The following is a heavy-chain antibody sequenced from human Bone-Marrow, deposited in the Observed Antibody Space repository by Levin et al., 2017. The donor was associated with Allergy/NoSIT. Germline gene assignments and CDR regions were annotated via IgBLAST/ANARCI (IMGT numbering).Heavy chain of an antibody. J-gene: IGHJ4*02. V-gene: IGHV4-31*03. CDR2: IYYSGST. Sequence: SQTLSLTCTVSGGSISSGGYYWSWIRQHPGKGLEWIGYIYYSGSTYYNPSLKSRVTISVDTSKNQFSLKLSSVTAADTAVYYCAREKILYSNLYYFDYWGQGTLVTVSS. CDR3: AREKILYSNLYYFDY. D-gene: IGHD4-11*01. CDR1: GGSISSGGYY.